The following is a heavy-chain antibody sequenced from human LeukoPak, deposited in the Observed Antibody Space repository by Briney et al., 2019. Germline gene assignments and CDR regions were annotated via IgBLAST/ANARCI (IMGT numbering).Heavy chain of an antibody. J-gene: IGHJ6*03. CDR3: ARGPFRSGYDHYYYYYYMDV. D-gene: IGHD5-12*01. CDR2: IIPIFGTA. Sequence: ASVKVSCKASGGTFSNYAISWVRQAPRQGLEWMGGIIPIFGTANYAQKFQGRVTITADESTSTAYMELSSLRSEDTAVYYCARGPFRSGYDHYYYYYYMDVWGKGTTVTISS. CDR1: GGTFSNYA. V-gene: IGHV1-69*13.